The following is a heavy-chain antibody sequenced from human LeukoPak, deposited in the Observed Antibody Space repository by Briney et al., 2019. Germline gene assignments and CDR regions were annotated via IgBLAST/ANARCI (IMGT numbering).Heavy chain of an antibody. CDR1: GFAFSSYE. Sequence: GGSLRLSCAASGFAFSSYEMNWVRQAPGKGPEWISHIPTTGSTIYYADSVKGRFTISRDNAKNSVYLQMNSLRAEDTAVYYCARRYCSSSICLLDYWGQGTLVTVSS. J-gene: IGHJ4*02. CDR3: ARRYCSSSICLLDY. CDR2: IPTTGSTI. V-gene: IGHV3-48*03. D-gene: IGHD2-2*01.